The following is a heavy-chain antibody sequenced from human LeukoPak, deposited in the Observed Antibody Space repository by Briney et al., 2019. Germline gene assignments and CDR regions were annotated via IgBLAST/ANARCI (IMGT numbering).Heavy chain of an antibody. J-gene: IGHJ4*02. CDR2: INHNGNVN. Sequence: GSLRLSCAASGFTFSSYWMNWARQAPGKGLEWVASINHNGNVNYYVDSEKGRFTISRDNAKNSLYLQMNSLRAEDTAVYYCARDFSYSYFDYWGQGTLVTVSS. CDR1: GFTFSSYW. V-gene: IGHV3-7*01. D-gene: IGHD5-12*01. CDR3: ARDFSYSYFDY.